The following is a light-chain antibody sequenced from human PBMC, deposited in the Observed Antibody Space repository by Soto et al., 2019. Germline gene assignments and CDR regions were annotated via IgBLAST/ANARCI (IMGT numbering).Light chain of an antibody. CDR3: AAWDDSLNGYYV. CDR2: SNN. CDR1: RSNIGSNT. V-gene: IGLV1-44*01. J-gene: IGLJ1*01. Sequence: QPVLTQPPSASGTPGQRVTISCSGSRSNIGSNTVNWYQQLPGTAPKLLIYSNNQRPSGVPDRFSGSKSGTSASLAISGLQSEDEAEYYCAAWDDSLNGYYVFGTGTKLTVL.